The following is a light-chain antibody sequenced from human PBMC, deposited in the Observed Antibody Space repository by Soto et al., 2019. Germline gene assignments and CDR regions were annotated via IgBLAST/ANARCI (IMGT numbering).Light chain of an antibody. CDR2: AAS. Sequence: DLQMTQSPSSLSASVGDRVTNTCRTSQGISNYLSWFQQKQGKAPKSLIYAASILQSWVRSKLSGSGSGAAIPLTTSSLQTEEFATYYGQQYNSYPLTFGGGTKVESK. V-gene: IGKV1-16*02. J-gene: IGKJ4*02. CDR1: QGISNY. CDR3: QQYNSYPLT.